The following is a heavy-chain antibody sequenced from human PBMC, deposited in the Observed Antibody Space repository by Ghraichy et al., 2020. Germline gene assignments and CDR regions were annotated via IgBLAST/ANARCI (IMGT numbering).Heavy chain of an antibody. J-gene: IGHJ5*02. CDR3: ARGGDPSWDAFNWFEP. CDR1: GFIMRDYT. D-gene: IGHD1-26*01. CDR2: MSSDGITK. V-gene: IGHV3-30*04. Sequence: GGSLRLSCAASGFIMRDYTIHWVRQAPGKGLEWVSAMSSDGITKYYTASVRGRFTISRDQDRNTVYLQMNSLKPDDAAVYHCARGGDPSWDAFNWFEPWGPGTLVTVSS.